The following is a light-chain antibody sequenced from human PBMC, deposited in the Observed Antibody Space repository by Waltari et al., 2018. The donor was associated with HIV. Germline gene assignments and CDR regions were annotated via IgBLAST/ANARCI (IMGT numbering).Light chain of an antibody. CDR1: HLARKS. J-gene: IGLJ2*01. CDR3: QVWDSATDHVL. V-gene: IGLV3-21*04. Sequence: SSRLTQPPSVSVAPGETATLTCGAIHLARKSVHWYQQKAGQAPVVVMSYDTDRPAGIAERFSGFNSGHSAALIISRVGAGDEADYYCQVWDSATDHVLFGGGTRLTVL. CDR2: YDT.